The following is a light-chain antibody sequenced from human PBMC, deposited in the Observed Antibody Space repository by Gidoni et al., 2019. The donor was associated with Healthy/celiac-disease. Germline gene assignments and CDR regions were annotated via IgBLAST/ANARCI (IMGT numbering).Light chain of an antibody. CDR1: QSVSSY. CDR2: DAS. J-gene: IGKJ2*01. V-gene: IGKV3-11*01. CDR3: QQRSNWPSYT. Sequence: EIVLTQSPATLSLSPGERATLSGRASQSVSSYLAWFQQKPGQAPRLLLYDASNRATGIPPRFSGSGSVTDFTLTISSLEPEDFAVYYCQQRSNWPSYTFGQGTKLEIK.